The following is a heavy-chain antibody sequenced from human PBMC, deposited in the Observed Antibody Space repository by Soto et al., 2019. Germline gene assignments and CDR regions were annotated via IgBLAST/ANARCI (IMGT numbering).Heavy chain of an antibody. Sequence: QVQLVQCGAEVKKPGASVKVSCKASGITSTTYAIHWVRQAPGHGLEWMGWINTGNGNTRYSQRFLGRVSLTTDTSTSTASMDLSSLTSEDTAVYFCARAISGYVTWGQGTLITVSS. V-gene: IGHV1-3*04. D-gene: IGHD5-12*01. CDR1: GITSTTYA. CDR3: ARAISGYVT. J-gene: IGHJ5*02. CDR2: INTGNGNT.